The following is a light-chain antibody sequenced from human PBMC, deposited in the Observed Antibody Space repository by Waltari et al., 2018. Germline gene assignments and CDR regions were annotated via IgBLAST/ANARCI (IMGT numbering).Light chain of an antibody. Sequence: TQMTQSPSSLSASVGDRVTITCRASQAISIHLAWFQQKPGKITKSLIFAASSLESGVPSRFSGSGSGTDFTLTISSLQPEDSATYYYLQYNGYPLTFGGGTNVEIK. V-gene: IGKV1-16*01. J-gene: IGKJ4*01. CDR3: LQYNGYPLT. CDR1: QAISIH. CDR2: AAS.